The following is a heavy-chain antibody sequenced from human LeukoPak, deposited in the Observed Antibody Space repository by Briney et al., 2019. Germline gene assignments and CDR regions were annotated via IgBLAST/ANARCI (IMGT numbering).Heavy chain of an antibody. D-gene: IGHD1-14*01. J-gene: IGHJ3*02. Sequence: PGGSLRLSCAASEFTFSSYCMTWVRQAPGKGLEWVANIKQDGSEKYYVDSVKGRFTISRDNAKKSLYLQMNSLRAEDTAVYYCARRYHDAFDIWGQGTMVTVSS. CDR3: ARRYHDAFDI. CDR1: EFTFSSYC. V-gene: IGHV3-7*05. CDR2: IKQDGSEK.